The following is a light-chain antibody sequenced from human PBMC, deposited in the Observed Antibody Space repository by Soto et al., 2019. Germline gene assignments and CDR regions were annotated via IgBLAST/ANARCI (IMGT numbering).Light chain of an antibody. Sequence: QSALTQAASVSGSPGQSITISCTGTSSDIGAYHYVSRYQQRPGKAPKLMIYAVNNRPSGISNRFSGSKSGNTASLTISGLQAEDEAVYYCFSYTTSDTVLFGGGTKLTVL. CDR2: AVN. CDR3: FSYTTSDTVL. CDR1: SSDIGAYHY. V-gene: IGLV2-14*01. J-gene: IGLJ2*01.